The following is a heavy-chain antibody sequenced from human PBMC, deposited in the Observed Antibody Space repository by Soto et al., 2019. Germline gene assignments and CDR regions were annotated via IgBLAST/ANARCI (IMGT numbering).Heavy chain of an antibody. D-gene: IGHD3-10*01. CDR3: AKYYYGSGNSYAFDI. CDR1: GFTFSSYS. V-gene: IGHV3-23*01. CDR2: IGSGGTT. Sequence: GGSLRLSCAASGFTFSSYSMNWVRQAPGKGLEWVSAIGSGGTTHYADSVKGRFTISRDNSKNTMCLQMSSLRAEDTALYYCAKYYYGSGNSYAFDIWGQGTMVTVSS. J-gene: IGHJ3*02.